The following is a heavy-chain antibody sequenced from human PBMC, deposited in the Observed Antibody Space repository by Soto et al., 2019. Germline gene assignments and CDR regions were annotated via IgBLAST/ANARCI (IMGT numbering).Heavy chain of an antibody. D-gene: IGHD3-10*01. J-gene: IGHJ3*02. CDR2: IYYSGST. Sequence: QVQLQESGPGLVKPSETLSLTCTVSGGSISSYYWSWIRQPPGKGLEWIGYIYYSGSTNYNPSLTSRVPISIDTSNNHFSLMRSSVTAADTAVYYCSRVWGGAFDIWGQGTMVTVSS. CDR1: GGSISSYY. V-gene: IGHV4-59*01. CDR3: SRVWGGAFDI.